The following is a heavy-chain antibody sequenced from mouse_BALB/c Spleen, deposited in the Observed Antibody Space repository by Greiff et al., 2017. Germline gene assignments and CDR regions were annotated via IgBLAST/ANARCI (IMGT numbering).Heavy chain of an antibody. D-gene: IGHD1-1*01. CDR2: ISNGGGST. CDR3: AREPLYYYGSSPYWYFGV. CDR1: GFTFSSYT. V-gene: IGHV5-12-2*01. J-gene: IGHJ1*01. Sequence: EVKLVESGGGLVQPGGSLKLSCAASGFTFSSYTMSWVRQTPEKRLEWVAYISNGGGSTYYPDTVKGRFTISRDNAKNTLYLQMSSLKSEDTAMYYCAREPLYYYGSSPYWYFGVWGAGTTVTVSS.